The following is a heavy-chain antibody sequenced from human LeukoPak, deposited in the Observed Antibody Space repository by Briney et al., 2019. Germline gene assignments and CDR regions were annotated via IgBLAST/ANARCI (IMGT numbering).Heavy chain of an antibody. CDR2: IYTNGGI. CDR3: AREGAGHY. Sequence: PSETLSLTCTVSGGSINSGNYYWNWIRQPAGKGLEWIGRIYTNGGIMYNPSLKSRVAISMDTSKNQFSLDLNSVTAADTAMYYCAREGAGHYWGQGTLVTVSS. V-gene: IGHV4-61*02. J-gene: IGHJ4*02. D-gene: IGHD1-26*01. CDR1: GGSINSGNYY.